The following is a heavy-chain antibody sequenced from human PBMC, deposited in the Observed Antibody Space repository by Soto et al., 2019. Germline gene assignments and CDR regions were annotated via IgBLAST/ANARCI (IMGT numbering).Heavy chain of an antibody. CDR2: ITTDKGKT. D-gene: IGHD2-15*01. CDR3: ARVYCSGGGCYGIDY. J-gene: IGHJ4*02. CDR1: GYTFTSYG. V-gene: IGHV1-18*01. Sequence: ASVKVSCKTSGYTFTSYGISWVRQAPGQGLEWMGWITTDKGKTTYAQKFQGRVTMTRDTSTSTVYMELSSLRSEDTAVYYCARVYCSGGGCYGIDYWGQGTLVTVSS.